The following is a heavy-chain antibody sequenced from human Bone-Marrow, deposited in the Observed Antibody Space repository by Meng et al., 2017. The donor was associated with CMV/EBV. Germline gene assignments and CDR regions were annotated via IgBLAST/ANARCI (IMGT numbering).Heavy chain of an antibody. CDR2: INPNSGVT. CDR1: GYTFSDYY. D-gene: IGHD5-12*01. V-gene: IGHV1-2*02. CDR3: SRSRGGYSWLDP. J-gene: IGHJ5*02. Sequence: APVKVSCKASGYTFSDYYIHWVRQAPGQGLEWMAWINPNSGVTNYAQKFQGRVTVTRDTSISTAYMELGRLGSDDTAVYYCSRSRGGYSWLDPWGQGTLVTVSS.